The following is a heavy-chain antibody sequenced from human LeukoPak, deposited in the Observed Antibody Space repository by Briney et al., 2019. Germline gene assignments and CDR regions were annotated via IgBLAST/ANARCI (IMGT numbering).Heavy chain of an antibody. CDR2: IYYSGST. CDR1: GGSIRSSSYY. J-gene: IGHJ4*02. CDR3: ARGVLDSAGWYNFDY. Sequence: PSETLSLTCTVSGGSIRSSSYYWGWIRQPPGKGLEWIGSIYYSGSTYYNPSLKSRVTISVDTSKNQFSLKLSSVTAADTAVYYCARGVLDSAGWYNFDYWGQGTLVTVSS. D-gene: IGHD6-19*01. V-gene: IGHV4-39*01.